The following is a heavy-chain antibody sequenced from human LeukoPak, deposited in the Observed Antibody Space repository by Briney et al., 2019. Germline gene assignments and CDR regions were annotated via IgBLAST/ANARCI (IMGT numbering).Heavy chain of an antibody. CDR2: INYNGGPT. Sequence: GGSLRLSCAASGFTLSSFSMHWVRQSPGRGLEYVSAINYNGGPTYYAGSVKGRFTISRDNSKNTLYLHMASLRDEDMGVYYCARVGPATAFDYWGQGTQVTVSS. CDR3: ARVGPATAFDY. V-gene: IGHV3-64*02. CDR1: GFTLSSFS. J-gene: IGHJ4*02.